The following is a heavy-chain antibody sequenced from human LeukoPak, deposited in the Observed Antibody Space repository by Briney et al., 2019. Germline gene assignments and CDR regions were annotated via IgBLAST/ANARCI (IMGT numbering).Heavy chain of an antibody. J-gene: IGHJ3*02. Sequence: GGSLRLSCAASAFAFSIYHMNWVRQAPGKGLEWVSYITSSSDSIYYADSVKGRFTISRDNAKNSLYLQMNSLRAEDTAVYYCARDRLTYGSDAFDIWGQGTMVTVSS. CDR3: ARDRLTYGSDAFDI. CDR1: AFAFSIYH. CDR2: ITSSSDSI. D-gene: IGHD3-10*01. V-gene: IGHV3-48*01.